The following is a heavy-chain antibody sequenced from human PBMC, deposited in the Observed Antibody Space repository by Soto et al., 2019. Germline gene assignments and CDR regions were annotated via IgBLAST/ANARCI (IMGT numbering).Heavy chain of an antibody. J-gene: IGHJ4*02. Sequence: QVQLVQSGAEVKKPGASVKVSCKASGYTFTSYAMHWVRQAPGQRLEWMGWINAGNGNTKYSQKFQGRVTITRATXASTAYMELSSLRSEDTAVYYCARGPGGPDGPGDYWGQGTLVTVSS. CDR2: INAGNGNT. CDR1: GYTFTSYA. D-gene: IGHD2-15*01. CDR3: ARGPGGPDGPGDY. V-gene: IGHV1-3*01.